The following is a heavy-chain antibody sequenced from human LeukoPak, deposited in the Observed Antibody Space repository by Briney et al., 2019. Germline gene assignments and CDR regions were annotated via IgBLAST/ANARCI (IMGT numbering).Heavy chain of an antibody. D-gene: IGHD6-19*01. Sequence: GGSLRLSCAASGFTFSSYAMSWVRQAPGKGLEWVSAISGSGGGTYYADSVKGRFTISRDNSKNTLYLQMNSLRAEDTAVYYCAKVGVSSGWYGGFYYWGQGTLVTVSS. J-gene: IGHJ4*02. V-gene: IGHV3-23*01. CDR2: ISGSGGGT. CDR3: AKVGVSSGWYGGFYY. CDR1: GFTFSSYA.